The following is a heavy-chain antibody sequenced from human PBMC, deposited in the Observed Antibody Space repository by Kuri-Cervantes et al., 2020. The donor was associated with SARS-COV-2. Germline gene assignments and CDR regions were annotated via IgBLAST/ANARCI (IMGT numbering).Heavy chain of an antibody. CDR2: IYYSGST. J-gene: IGHJ2*01. Sequence: GSLRLSCTVSGGSISSSSYYWGWIRQPPGKGLEWIGSIYYSGSTYYNPSLKSRVTISVDTSKNQFSLKLSSVTAADTAVYYCARVAAAYWYFDLWGRGTLVTVSS. D-gene: IGHD6-13*01. CDR3: ARVAAAYWYFDL. V-gene: IGHV4-39*01. CDR1: GGSISSSSYY.